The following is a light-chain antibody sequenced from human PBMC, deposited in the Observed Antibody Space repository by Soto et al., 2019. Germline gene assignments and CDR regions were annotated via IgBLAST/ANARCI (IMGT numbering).Light chain of an antibody. CDR2: DAS. V-gene: IGKV1-5*01. J-gene: IGKJ1*01. CDR1: QSIGRF. Sequence: DIQMTQSPSTLSASVGDRVTITCRASQSIGRFLAWYQHQPGKAPKLLIYDASTLESGVPSRFSGTGSGTEFTFSITSLQPEDFGTYYCQQYKTYWTFGQGTKVDIK. CDR3: QQYKTYWT.